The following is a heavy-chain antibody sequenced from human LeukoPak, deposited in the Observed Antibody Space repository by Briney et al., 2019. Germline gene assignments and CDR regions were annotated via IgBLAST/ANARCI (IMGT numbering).Heavy chain of an antibody. CDR2: ISSSRST. J-gene: IGHJ3*02. D-gene: IGHD3-22*01. Sequence: SETLSLTCTVSGDSISSGDYYWSWIRQPAGKGLEWIGRISSSRSTNYNPSLKSRVTISVDTSKNQFSLKLSSVTAADTAVYFCARGPYSYDSSGAFDIWGQGTMVTVPS. V-gene: IGHV4-61*02. CDR3: ARGPYSYDSSGAFDI. CDR1: GDSISSGDYY.